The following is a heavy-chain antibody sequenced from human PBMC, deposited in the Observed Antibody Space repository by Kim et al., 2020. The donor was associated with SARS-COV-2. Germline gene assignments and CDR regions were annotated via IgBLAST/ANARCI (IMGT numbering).Heavy chain of an antibody. J-gene: IGHJ4*02. Sequence: TYSASSGKGRFTNSRDNSKNTLYRQMNSLRAEDTAVYYCARGAGYDRFDYWGQGTLVTVSS. V-gene: IGHV3-53*01. D-gene: IGHD5-12*01. CDR2: T. CDR3: ARGAGYDRFDY.